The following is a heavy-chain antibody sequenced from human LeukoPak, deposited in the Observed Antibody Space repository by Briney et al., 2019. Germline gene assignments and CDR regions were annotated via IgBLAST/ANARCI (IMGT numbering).Heavy chain of an antibody. CDR3: APLPYFWSGYYRDKHFDY. V-gene: IGHV1-69*04. CDR1: GGTFSSYA. Sequence: GASVKVSCKASGGTFSSYAISWVRQAPGQGLEWMGRIIPILGIANYAQKFQGRVTMTEDTSTDTAYMELSSLRAEDTAVYYCAPLPYFWSGYYRDKHFDYWGQGTLVTVSS. D-gene: IGHD3-3*01. CDR2: IIPILGIA. J-gene: IGHJ4*02.